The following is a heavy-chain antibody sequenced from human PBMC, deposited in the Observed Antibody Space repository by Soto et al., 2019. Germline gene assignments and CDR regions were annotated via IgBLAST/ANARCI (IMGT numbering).Heavy chain of an antibody. J-gene: IGHJ3*02. CDR3: AKDGTVTIDAFDI. CDR1: GFTFSSYA. Sequence: LRLSCAASGFTFSSYAMSWVRQAPGKGLEWVSAISGSGGSTYYADSVKGRLTISRDNSKNTLYLQMNSLGAEDTAVYYCAKDGTVTIDAFDIWGQGTMVTVSS. CDR2: ISGSGGST. D-gene: IGHD4-17*01. V-gene: IGHV3-23*01.